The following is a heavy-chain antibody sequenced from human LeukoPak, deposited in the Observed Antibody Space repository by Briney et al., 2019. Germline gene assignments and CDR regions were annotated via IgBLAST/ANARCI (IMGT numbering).Heavy chain of an antibody. D-gene: IGHD3-22*01. CDR3: AKDSHSGFFDY. CDR1: GFTFSNAW. CDR2: ITSGTRT. J-gene: IGHJ4*02. V-gene: IGHV3-53*01. Sequence: GGSLRLSCAASGFTFSNAWMSWVRQAPGKGLEWVSGITSGTRTYYADSVKGRFTISRDISKTTLYLQINSLTADDTAVYYCAKDSHSGFFDYWGQGTLVTVSS.